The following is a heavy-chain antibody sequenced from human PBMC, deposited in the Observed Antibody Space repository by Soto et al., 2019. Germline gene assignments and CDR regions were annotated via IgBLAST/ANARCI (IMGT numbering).Heavy chain of an antibody. D-gene: IGHD6-13*01. J-gene: IGHJ6*02. V-gene: IGHV1-18*04. CDR2: ISGYGGDT. Sequence: ASVKVSCKASGYTFTTYGISCARQAPGQGLEWMGWISGYGGDTNYAQKLQGRVTVTTDTSTSTAYMELRSLRSDDTAVYYCAGVPSSWYYYYGMDVWGQGTTVTVSS. CDR1: GYTFTTYG. CDR3: AGVPSSWYYYYGMDV.